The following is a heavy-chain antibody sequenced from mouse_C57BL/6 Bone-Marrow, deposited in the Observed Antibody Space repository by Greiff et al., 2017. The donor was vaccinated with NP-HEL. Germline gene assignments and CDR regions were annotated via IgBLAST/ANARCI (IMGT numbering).Heavy chain of an antibody. CDR3: ARILYYYGSSYDAMDY. CDR1: GYSITSGYY. V-gene: IGHV3-6*01. Sequence: VQLKESGPGLVKPSQSLSLTCSVTGYSITSGYYWNWIRQFPGNKLEWIGYISYDGSNNYNPSLKNRISITRDTSKNQFFLKLNSVTTEDTATYYCARILYYYGSSYDAMDYWGQGTSVTVSS. D-gene: IGHD1-1*01. J-gene: IGHJ4*01. CDR2: ISYDGSN.